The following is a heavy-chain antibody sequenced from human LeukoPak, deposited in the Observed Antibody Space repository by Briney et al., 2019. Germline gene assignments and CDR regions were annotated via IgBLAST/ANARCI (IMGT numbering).Heavy chain of an antibody. J-gene: IGHJ4*02. Sequence: SETLSLTCAVYGGSFSGYYWSWIRQPPGKGLEWIGEINHSGSTNYNPSLKSRVTISVDTSKNQFSLKLSSVTAADTAVYYCASFPGDYWGQGTLVTVSS. CDR1: GGSFSGYY. V-gene: IGHV4-34*01. CDR2: INHSGST. CDR3: ASFPGDY.